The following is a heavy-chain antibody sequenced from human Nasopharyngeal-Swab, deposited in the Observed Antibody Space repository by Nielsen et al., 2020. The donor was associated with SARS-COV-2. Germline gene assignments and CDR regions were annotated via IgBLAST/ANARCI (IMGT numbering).Heavy chain of an antibody. Sequence: GESLKISCVVSGFSVSGKHMSWVRQAPGKGLEWASVIYDGPNTLYADSVQGRFIISRDNSRNMLYLQMSGLTAEDTAVYYCARDAAGSGIDYWGQGALVTVSS. CDR3: ARDAAGSGIDY. V-gene: IGHV3-53*01. J-gene: IGHJ4*02. D-gene: IGHD2-15*01. CDR2: IYDGPNT. CDR1: GFSVSGKH.